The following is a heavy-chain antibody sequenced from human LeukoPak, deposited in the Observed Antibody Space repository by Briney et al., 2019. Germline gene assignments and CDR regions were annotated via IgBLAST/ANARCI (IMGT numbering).Heavy chain of an antibody. Sequence: ASVKVSCKASGYTFTSYGFSWVRQAPGQGLEWMGWISAYNGNTNYAQKLQGRVTMTTDTSTSTAYMELRSLRSDDTAVYYCARDTLGASSGWWGGYYYYMDVWGKGTTVTISS. CDR2: ISAYNGNT. CDR1: GYTFTSYG. D-gene: IGHD6-19*01. V-gene: IGHV1-18*01. CDR3: ARDTLGASSGWWGGYYYYMDV. J-gene: IGHJ6*03.